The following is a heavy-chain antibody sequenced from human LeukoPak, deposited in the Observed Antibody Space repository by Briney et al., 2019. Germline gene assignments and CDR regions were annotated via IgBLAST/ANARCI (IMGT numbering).Heavy chain of an antibody. D-gene: IGHD2-2*02. CDR2: INAGNGNT. CDR1: GYTFTSYA. V-gene: IGHV1-3*01. CDR3: ATLVRLLHRH. Sequence: GASVKVSCKASGYTFTSYAMHWVRQAPGQRLEWMGWINAGNGNTKHSQKFQGRVTITRDTSASTAYMELSSLRSDDTAVYYCATLVRLLHRHWGQGTLVTVSS. J-gene: IGHJ4*02.